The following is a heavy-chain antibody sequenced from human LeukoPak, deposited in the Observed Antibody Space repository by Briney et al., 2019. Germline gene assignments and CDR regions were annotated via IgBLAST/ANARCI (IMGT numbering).Heavy chain of an antibody. D-gene: IGHD1-26*01. CDR2: IYYSGST. CDR1: GGSISSYY. V-gene: IGHV4-59*01. Sequence: PSETLSLTCTVSGGSISSYYRSWIRQPPGKGLEWIGYIYYSGSTNYNPFLKSRVTISVDTSKNQFSLKLSSVTAADTAVYYCARDVGSYYGGLDYWGQGTLVTVSS. J-gene: IGHJ4*02. CDR3: ARDVGSYYGGLDY.